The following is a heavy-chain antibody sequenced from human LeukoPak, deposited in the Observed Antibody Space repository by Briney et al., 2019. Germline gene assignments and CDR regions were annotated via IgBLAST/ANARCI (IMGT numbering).Heavy chain of an antibody. J-gene: IGHJ6*04. Sequence: ASVKVSCKASGYTFIGYYMHWVRQAPGQRLEWMGWINPKSGGTKYAQKFQGRVTMTRDTSISTAYMELSRLRSDDTAVYYCARSYYDFWSGYSAGMDVWGKGTTVTVSS. D-gene: IGHD3-3*01. CDR1: GYTFIGYY. V-gene: IGHV1-2*02. CDR2: INPKSGGT. CDR3: ARSYYDFWSGYSAGMDV.